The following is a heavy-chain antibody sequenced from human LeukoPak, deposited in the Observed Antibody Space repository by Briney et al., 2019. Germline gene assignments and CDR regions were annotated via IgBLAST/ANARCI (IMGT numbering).Heavy chain of an antibody. V-gene: IGHV3-23*01. CDR2: ISGSGGST. CDR3: AKDAGVILTGYYSYYYYMDV. J-gene: IGHJ6*03. D-gene: IGHD3-9*01. Sequence: GGSLRLSCAASGFTFSSYGMSWVRQAPGKGLEWVSAISGSGGSTYYADSVKGRFTISRDNSKNTLYLQMNSLRAEDTAVYYCAKDAGVILTGYYSYYYYMDVWGKGTTVTISS. CDR1: GFTFSSYG.